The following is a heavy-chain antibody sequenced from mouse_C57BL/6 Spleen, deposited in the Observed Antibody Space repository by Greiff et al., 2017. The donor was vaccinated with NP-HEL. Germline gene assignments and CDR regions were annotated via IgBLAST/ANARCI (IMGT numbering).Heavy chain of an antibody. V-gene: IGHV1-55*01. J-gene: IGHJ4*01. CDR2: IYPGSGSA. Sequence: QVQLQQPGAELVKPGASVKMSCKASGYTFTSYWITWVKQRPGQGLEWMGDIYPGSGSANYNEKFTSKATLTVYTSSSTAYMQLSSLTSEYSAVYYCARSKGGAMDYWGQGTSVTVSS. CDR1: GYTFTSYW. CDR3: ARSKGGAMDY.